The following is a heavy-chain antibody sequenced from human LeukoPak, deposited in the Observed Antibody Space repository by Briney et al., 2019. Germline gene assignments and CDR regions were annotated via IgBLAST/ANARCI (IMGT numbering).Heavy chain of an antibody. CDR1: GFTFSSYA. V-gene: IGHV3-23*01. Sequence: GGSLRLSRAASGFTFSSYAMSWVRQAPGKGLEWVSAISGSGGSTYYADSVKGRFTISRDNSKNTLYLQMNSLRAEDTAVYYCARALYYDILTGYNDFDYWGQGTLVTVSS. D-gene: IGHD3-9*01. CDR2: ISGSGGST. CDR3: ARALYYDILTGYNDFDY. J-gene: IGHJ4*02.